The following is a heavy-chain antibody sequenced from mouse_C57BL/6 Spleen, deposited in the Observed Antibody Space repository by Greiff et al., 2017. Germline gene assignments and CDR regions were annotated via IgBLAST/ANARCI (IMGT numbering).Heavy chain of an antibody. CDR1: GFTFSDYG. CDR2: ISSGSSTI. J-gene: IGHJ2*01. D-gene: IGHD1-1*01. CDR3: AKGPHYYGSSYDFDY. V-gene: IGHV5-17*01. Sequence: EVMLVESGGGLVKPGGSLKLSCAASGFTFSDYGMHWVRQAPEKGLEWVAYISSGSSTIYYADTVKGRFTISRDNAKNTLFLQMTSLRSEDTAMYYCAKGPHYYGSSYDFDYWGQGTTLTVSS.